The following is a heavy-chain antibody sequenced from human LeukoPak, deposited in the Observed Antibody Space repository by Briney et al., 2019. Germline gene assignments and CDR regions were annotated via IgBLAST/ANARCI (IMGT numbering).Heavy chain of an antibody. CDR2: ISWNSGSI. V-gene: IGHV3-9*01. J-gene: IGHJ6*03. CDR3: AKDVVTGTGFFFIMDV. Sequence: GGSLRLSCAASGFTFDDYAMPWVRQAPGKGLEWVSGISWNSGSIGYADSVKGRFTISRDNAKNSLYLQMNSLRAEDTALYYCAKDVVTGTGFFFIMDVWGKGTTVTVSS. D-gene: IGHD6-25*01. CDR1: GFTFDDYA.